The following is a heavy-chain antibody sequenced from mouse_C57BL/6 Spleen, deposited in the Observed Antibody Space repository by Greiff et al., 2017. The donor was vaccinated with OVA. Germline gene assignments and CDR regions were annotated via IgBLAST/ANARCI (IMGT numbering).Heavy chain of an antibody. CDR1: GFTFSDYY. Sequence: EVQLVESEGGLVQPGSSMKLSCTASGFTFSDYYMAWVRQVPEKGLEWVANINYDGSSTYYLDSLKSRFIISRDNAKNILYLQMSSLKSEDTATYYCARDDYSNYGYFDVWGTGTTVTVSS. D-gene: IGHD2-5*01. CDR2: INYDGSST. J-gene: IGHJ1*03. CDR3: ARDDYSNYGYFDV. V-gene: IGHV5-16*01.